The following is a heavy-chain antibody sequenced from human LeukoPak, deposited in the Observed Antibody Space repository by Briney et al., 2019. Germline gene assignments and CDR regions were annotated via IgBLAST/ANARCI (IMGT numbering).Heavy chain of an antibody. J-gene: IGHJ4*02. CDR1: GGSISSYY. CDR3: ARQPRSRQLAYFDY. Sequence: PETLSLTCTVSGGSISSYYWSWIRQPPGKGLEWIGYIYYSGSTNYNPSLKSRVTISVDTSKNQFSLKLSSVTAADTAVYYCARQPRSRQLAYFDYWGQGTLVTVSS. D-gene: IGHD6-13*01. CDR2: IYYSGST. V-gene: IGHV4-59*01.